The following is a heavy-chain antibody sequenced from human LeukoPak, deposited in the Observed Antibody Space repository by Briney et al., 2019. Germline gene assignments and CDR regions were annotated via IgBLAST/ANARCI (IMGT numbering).Heavy chain of an antibody. J-gene: IGHJ3*02. CDR3: ARPRDSSGYLDAFDI. V-gene: IGHV3-21*01. CDR2: ISSSSSYI. D-gene: IGHD3-3*01. CDR1: GFTFSSYS. Sequence: GGSLRLSCTASGFTFSSYSMNWVRQAPGKGLEWVSSISSSSSYIYYADSVKGRFTISRDNSKNTLYLQMNSLRAEDTAVYYCARPRDSSGYLDAFDIWGQGTMVTVSS.